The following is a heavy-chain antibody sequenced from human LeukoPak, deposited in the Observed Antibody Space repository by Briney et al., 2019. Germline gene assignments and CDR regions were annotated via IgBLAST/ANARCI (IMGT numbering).Heavy chain of an antibody. CDR2: FDPEDGET. CDR3: ASYYYGSGSYYNRPNWFDP. J-gene: IGHJ5*02. Sequence: ASVKVSCKVSGYTLTELSMHWVRQAPGKGLEWMGGFDPEDGETIYAQKFQGRVTMTEDTSTDTAYMELSSLRSEDTAVYYRASYYYGSGSYYNRPNWFDPWGQGTLVTVSS. D-gene: IGHD3-10*01. V-gene: IGHV1-24*01. CDR1: GYTLTELS.